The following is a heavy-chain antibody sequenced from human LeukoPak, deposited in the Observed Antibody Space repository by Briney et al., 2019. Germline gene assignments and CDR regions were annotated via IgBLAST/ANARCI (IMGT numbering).Heavy chain of an antibody. CDR2: ISSSGSTI. CDR3: ARLISPSWSRRDY. V-gene: IGHV3-11*04. J-gene: IGHJ4*02. D-gene: IGHD2-15*01. CDR1: GFTFSDYY. Sequence: GGSLRLSCAASGFTFSDYYMSWIRQAPGKGLEWVSYISSSGSTIYYADSVKGRFTISRDNAKNSLYLQMNSLRAEDTAVYYCARLISPSWSRRDYWGQGTLVTVSS.